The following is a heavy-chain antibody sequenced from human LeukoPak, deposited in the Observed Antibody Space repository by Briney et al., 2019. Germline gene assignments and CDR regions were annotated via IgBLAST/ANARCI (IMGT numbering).Heavy chain of an antibody. V-gene: IGHV4-61*02. Sequence: SETLFLTCTVSGGSISSGSYYWSWIRQPAGKGLEWIGRIYTSGSTNYNPSLESRVTISVDTSKNQFSLKLSSVTAADTAVYYCARVTTIFGVVTDNFDYWGQGTLVTVSS. J-gene: IGHJ4*02. D-gene: IGHD3-3*01. CDR3: ARVTTIFGVVTDNFDY. CDR1: GGSISSGSYY. CDR2: IYTSGST.